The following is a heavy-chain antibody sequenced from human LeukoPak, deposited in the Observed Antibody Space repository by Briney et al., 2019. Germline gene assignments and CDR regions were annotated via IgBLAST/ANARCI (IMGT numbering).Heavy chain of an antibody. Sequence: SETLSLTCSVSGGSISSHYWSWMRQPPGKGLEWIGYIYYTGRTDYNPSLKSRVTISIDTSKNQLSLKVYSVTAADAAVYYCARSDGAGATDYWGQGTLVTVSS. J-gene: IGHJ4*02. D-gene: IGHD1-26*01. CDR2: IYYTGRT. CDR3: ARSDGAGATDY. CDR1: GGSISSHY. V-gene: IGHV4-59*11.